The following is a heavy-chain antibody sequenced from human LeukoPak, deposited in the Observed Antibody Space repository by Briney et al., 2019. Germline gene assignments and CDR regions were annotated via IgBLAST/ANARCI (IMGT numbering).Heavy chain of an antibody. CDR2: IKQDGSEK. Sequence: GGSLRLSCAASGFTSSNYWMHWVRQAPGKGLEWVANIKQDGSEKYYMDSVKGRFTISRDNGKSSLYLQMNSLRAEDTAVYYCGRAMESWGQGTLVTVSS. J-gene: IGHJ5*02. V-gene: IGHV3-7*01. D-gene: IGHD3-3*01. CDR1: GFTSSNYW. CDR3: GRAMES.